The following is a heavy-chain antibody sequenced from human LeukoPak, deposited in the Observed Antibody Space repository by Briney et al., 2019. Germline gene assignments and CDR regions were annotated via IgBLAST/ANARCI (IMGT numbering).Heavy chain of an antibody. CDR2: TYYSGST. V-gene: IGHV4-59*12. CDR3: ARGYDSSGYYDTIFDY. J-gene: IGHJ4*02. Sequence: SETLSLTCTVSGGSISSYYWSWIRQPPGKGLEWIGYTYYSGSTNYNPSLKSRVTISVDTSKNQFSLKLSSVTAADTAVYYCARGYDSSGYYDTIFDYWGQGTLVTVSS. CDR1: GGSISSYY. D-gene: IGHD3-22*01.